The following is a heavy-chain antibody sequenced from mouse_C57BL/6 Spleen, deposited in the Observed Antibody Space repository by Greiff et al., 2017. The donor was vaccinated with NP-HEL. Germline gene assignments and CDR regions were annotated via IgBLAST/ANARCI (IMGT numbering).Heavy chain of an antibody. CDR3: ARYPPYYGNYLDY. D-gene: IGHD2-10*01. Sequence: QVQLQQSGAELVKPGASVKISCKASGYAFSSYWMNWVKQRPGKGLEWIGQIYPGGGDTNYNGKFKGKATLTADKSSSTAYMQLSSLTSEDSAVYFCARYPPYYGNYLDYWGQGTTLTVSS. CDR1: GYAFSSYW. J-gene: IGHJ2*01. CDR2: IYPGGGDT. V-gene: IGHV1-80*01.